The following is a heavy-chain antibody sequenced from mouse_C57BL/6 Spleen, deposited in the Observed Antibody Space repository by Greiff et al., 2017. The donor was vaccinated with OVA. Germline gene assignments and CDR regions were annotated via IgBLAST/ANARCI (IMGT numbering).Heavy chain of an antibody. CDR1: GYTFTSYW. CDR2: IHPNSGST. J-gene: IGHJ4*01. Sequence: VKLKQPGAELVKPGASVKLSCKASGYTFTSYWMHWVKQRPGQGLEWIGMIHPNSGSTNYNEKFKSKATLTVDKSSSTAYMQLSSLTSEDSAVYYGARGGTTVVARDAMDYWGQGTSVTVSS. CDR3: ARGGTTVVARDAMDY. D-gene: IGHD1-1*01. V-gene: IGHV1-64*01.